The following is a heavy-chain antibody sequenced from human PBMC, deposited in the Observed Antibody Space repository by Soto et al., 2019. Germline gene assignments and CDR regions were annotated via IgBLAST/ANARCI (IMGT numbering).Heavy chain of an antibody. CDR3: AKDPGLAGAFDI. CDR1: GFTFSSYA. Sequence: TGGSLRLSCAASGFTFSSYAMSWVRQAPGKGLEWVSAISGSGGSTYYADSVKGRFTISRDNSKNTLYLQMNSLGAEDTAVYYCAKDPGLAGAFDIWGQGTMVTVSS. V-gene: IGHV3-23*01. J-gene: IGHJ3*02. D-gene: IGHD2-15*01. CDR2: ISGSGGST.